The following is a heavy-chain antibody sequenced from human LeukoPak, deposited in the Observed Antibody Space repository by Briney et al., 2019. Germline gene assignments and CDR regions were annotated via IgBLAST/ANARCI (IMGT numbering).Heavy chain of an antibody. CDR3: TRPGGDYILDY. CDR2: IYPGNSDT. J-gene: IGHJ4*02. V-gene: IGHV5-51*01. Sequence: GESLKISCEVSGYIFSNSWIGWVRQMPGKGPEWMGLIYPGNSDTRYSPSFQGQVTISADKSVSTAYLQWSSLKASDTAMYYCTRPGGDYILDYWGQGTLVTVSS. CDR1: GYIFSNSW. D-gene: IGHD4-11*01.